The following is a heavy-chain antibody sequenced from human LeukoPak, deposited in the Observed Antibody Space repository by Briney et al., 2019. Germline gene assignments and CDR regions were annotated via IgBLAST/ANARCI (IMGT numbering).Heavy chain of an antibody. CDR1: GFTFSSYG. D-gene: IGHD3-22*01. CDR3: AKAKNSYYYDSSASFDP. Sequence: GGSLRFSCAASGFTFSSYGMHWVRQAPGKGLEGVAVIWYDGCNKYYADSVKGRFTISRDNSKNTLYLQVNSVRAEDTAVYYCAKAKNSYYYDSSASFDPWGQGTLVTVSS. CDR2: IWYDGCNK. J-gene: IGHJ5*02. V-gene: IGHV3-33*06.